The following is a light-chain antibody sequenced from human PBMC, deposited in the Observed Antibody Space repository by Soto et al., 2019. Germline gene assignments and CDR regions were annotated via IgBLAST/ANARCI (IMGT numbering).Light chain of an antibody. CDR3: QQRSNLIT. V-gene: IGKV3D-20*02. Sequence: EIVLAQSPGTLSLSPGERATLSCRASQSIRSSYLAWYQQKPGQAPRLLIYDASNRATGIPARFSGSGSGTDFTLTISSLEPEDFAVYYCQQRSNLITFGQGTRLDIK. CDR2: DAS. CDR1: QSIRSSY. J-gene: IGKJ5*01.